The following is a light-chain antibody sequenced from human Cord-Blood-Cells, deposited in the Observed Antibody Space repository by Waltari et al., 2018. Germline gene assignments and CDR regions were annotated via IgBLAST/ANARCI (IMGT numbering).Light chain of an antibody. V-gene: IGKV1-27*01. CDR2: AAS. CDR1: QGISNY. J-gene: IGKJ1*01. Sequence: DLQMTQSPSPISASVGARVTITCRASQGISNYLAWYQQKPGKVPKLLIYAASTLQSGVPSRFSGSGSGTDFTLTIRSLQPEDVATYFCQKYNSAPWTFGQGTKVEIK. CDR3: QKYNSAPWT.